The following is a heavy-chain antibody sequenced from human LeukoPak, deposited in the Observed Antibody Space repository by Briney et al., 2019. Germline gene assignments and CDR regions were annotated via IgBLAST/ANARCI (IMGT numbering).Heavy chain of an antibody. CDR2: ITSKTDGGTT. D-gene: IGHD3-10*01. Sequence: GGSLRLSCAASGFTFSNAWMSWGRQAPGKGLEWVGRITSKTDGGTTDYAAPVKGRFTISRDDSKNPLYLQMNSLTTEDPAVYYCATGGGSGRTGFGNWGQGTLVIVSS. CDR1: GFTFSNAW. J-gene: IGHJ4*02. CDR3: ATGGGSGRTGFGN. V-gene: IGHV3-15*01.